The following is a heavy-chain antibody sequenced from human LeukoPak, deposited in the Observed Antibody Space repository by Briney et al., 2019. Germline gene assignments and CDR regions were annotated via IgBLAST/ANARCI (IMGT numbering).Heavy chain of an antibody. J-gene: IGHJ4*02. V-gene: IGHV4-59*01. CDR2: IFYSGST. CDR1: GGSISSYF. Sequence: SETLSLTCTVSGGSISSYFWSWIRQPPGKGLEWIGYIFYSGSTNYNPSLKSRVTISVDTSKNQFSLKLSSVTAADTAVYYCARGVDYWGQGTLVTVSS. CDR3: ARGVDY.